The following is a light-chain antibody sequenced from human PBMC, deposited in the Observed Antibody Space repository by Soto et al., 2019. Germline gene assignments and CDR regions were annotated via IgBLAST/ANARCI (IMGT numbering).Light chain of an antibody. V-gene: IGLV2-11*01. CDR3: CSYAGSYSFE. CDR2: DVT. Sequence: QSVLTQPRSVSGSPGQSVTISCTGTSSDVGGYNYVSWYQQHPDKAPKLIIYDVTERPSGVPDRFSGSKSGNTASLTISGLQAEDEADFYCCSYAGSYSFEFGGGTKVTVL. CDR1: SSDVGGYNY. J-gene: IGLJ2*01.